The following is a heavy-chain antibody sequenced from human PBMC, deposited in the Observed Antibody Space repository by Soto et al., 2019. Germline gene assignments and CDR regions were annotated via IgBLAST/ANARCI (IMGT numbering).Heavy chain of an antibody. CDR3: ASWLKGPDMGNYYYGMDV. CDR2: IMPIFRAP. D-gene: IGHD7-27*01. V-gene: IGHV1-69*12. CDR1: GGAFSDYA. J-gene: IGHJ6*02. Sequence: QVQLVQSGAEVKKPGSSVKVSCKASGGAFSDYAFSWVRQAPGQGLEWLGGIMPIFRAPDYAQKFQGRVTITADEFTRTAYWEMSSLRSEDTAVYYCASWLKGPDMGNYYYGMDVWGQGTTVTVS.